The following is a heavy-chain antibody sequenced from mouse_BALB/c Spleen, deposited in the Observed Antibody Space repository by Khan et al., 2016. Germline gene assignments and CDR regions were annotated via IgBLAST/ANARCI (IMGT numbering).Heavy chain of an antibody. J-gene: IGHJ3*01. CDR3: ARAGYYGYLAY. Sequence: EVKLLESGGGLVQPGGSLKLSCAASGFDFSRYWMSWVRQAPGKGLEWIGEINPDSSTINYTPSLKDKFIISRDKAKNKLYLQMSKVRSEDTALYYGARAGYYGYLAYWGQGTLVTVSA. CDR1: GFDFSRYW. V-gene: IGHV4-1*02. CDR2: INPDSSTI. D-gene: IGHD1-1*01.